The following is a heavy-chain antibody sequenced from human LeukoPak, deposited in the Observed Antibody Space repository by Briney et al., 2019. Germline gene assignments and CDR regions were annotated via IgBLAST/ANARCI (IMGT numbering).Heavy chain of an antibody. D-gene: IGHD5-18*01. Sequence: GGSLRLSCAASGFTFSSYAMGWVRQAPGKGLEWVSAISGSGGSTYYADSVKGRFTISRDNSKNTLYLQMNSLRAEDTAVYYCAKGPTAMVNFDYWGQGTLVTVSS. V-gene: IGHV3-23*01. CDR2: ISGSGGST. J-gene: IGHJ4*02. CDR3: AKGPTAMVNFDY. CDR1: GFTFSSYA.